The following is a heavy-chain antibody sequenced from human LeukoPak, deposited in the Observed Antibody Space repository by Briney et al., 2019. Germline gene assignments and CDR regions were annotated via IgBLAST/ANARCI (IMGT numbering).Heavy chain of an antibody. V-gene: IGHV4-30-4*08. J-gene: IGHJ3*02. Sequence: SQTLSLTCTVSGGSISSGDYYWSWIRQPPGKGLEWIGYIYYSGSTYYNPSLKSRVTISVDTSKNQLSLKLSSVTAADTAVYYCAREGRTTLDAFDIWGQGTMVTVSS. CDR3: AREGRTTLDAFDI. D-gene: IGHD2/OR15-2a*01. CDR2: IYYSGST. CDR1: GGSISSGDYY.